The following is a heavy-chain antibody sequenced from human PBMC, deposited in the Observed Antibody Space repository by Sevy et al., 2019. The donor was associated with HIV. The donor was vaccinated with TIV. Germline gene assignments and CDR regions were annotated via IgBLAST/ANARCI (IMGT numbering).Heavy chain of an antibody. J-gene: IGHJ4*02. CDR1: GFTFDDYA. V-gene: IGHV3-9*01. CDR3: AKIAYSSSWYGVFDY. Sequence: GGSLRLSCAASGFTFDDYAMHWVRQAPGKGLEWVSGISWNSGSIGYADSVKGRFTISRDNAKNSLYLQMNSLRAEDTALYYCAKIAYSSSWYGVFDYWGQGTLVTVSS. CDR2: ISWNSGSI. D-gene: IGHD6-13*01.